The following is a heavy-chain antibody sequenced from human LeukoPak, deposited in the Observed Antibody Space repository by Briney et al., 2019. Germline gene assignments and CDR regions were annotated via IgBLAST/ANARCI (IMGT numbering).Heavy chain of an antibody. CDR3: TSPSIYDILTGHKGLGYYYYMDV. V-gene: IGHV3-73*01. Sequence: GGSLRLSCAASGFTFSGSAMHWVRQASGKGLEWVGRTRSKANSYATAYAASVKGRFTISRDDSKNTAYLQMNSLKTEDTAVYYCTSPSIYDILTGHKGLGYYYYMDVWGKGTTVTISS. CDR2: TRSKANSYAT. D-gene: IGHD3-9*01. CDR1: GFTFSGSA. J-gene: IGHJ6*03.